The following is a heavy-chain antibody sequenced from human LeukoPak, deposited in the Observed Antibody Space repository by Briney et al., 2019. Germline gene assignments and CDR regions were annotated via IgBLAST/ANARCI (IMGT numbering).Heavy chain of an antibody. CDR2: INWNGAWT. V-gene: IGHV3-20*04. CDR1: GFKFDDYG. J-gene: IGHJ5*02. D-gene: IGHD3-22*01. Sequence: GGSLRLSCAASGFKFDDYGMSWVRQAPGKGLEWVCDINWNGAWTGYADSVKGRFTISRDNAKNSLYLQMNSLRAEDTALYYCAGYYYDSSRGFDLWGQGALVTVSA. CDR3: AGYYYDSSRGFDL.